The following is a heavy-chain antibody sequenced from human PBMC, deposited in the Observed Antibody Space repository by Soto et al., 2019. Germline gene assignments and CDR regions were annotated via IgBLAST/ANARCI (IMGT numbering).Heavy chain of an antibody. V-gene: IGHV2-5*02. CDR2: IYWDDDT. CDR3: AHDYYSASSTSMRKCNWFDP. D-gene: IGHD3-10*01. CDR1: GFSLTTSGVG. J-gene: IGHJ5*02. Sequence: QITLKESGPTLVKPTQTLTLTCTFSGFSLTTSGVGVGWIRQPPGKALEWLALIYWDDDTRYSPSLKNRLTITKDTSKNQVVLTMSHMDPVDTATYYCAHDYYSASSTSMRKCNWFDPWGQGTLVTVSS.